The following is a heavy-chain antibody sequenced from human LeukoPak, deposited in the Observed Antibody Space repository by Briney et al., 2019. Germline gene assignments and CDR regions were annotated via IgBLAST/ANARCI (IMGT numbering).Heavy chain of an antibody. D-gene: IGHD6-19*01. CDR1: GLTFKNFA. J-gene: IGHJ4*02. Sequence: SGGSLRLSCAASGLTFKNFAMSWVRQAPGRGLEWLAVSSGDEDSIHYADSVRGHFVISTDNSENTSYLHMNSLRAEDTAVYYCTIDLMTGFSSGWHFAYWGQGTLVTVSS. V-gene: IGHV3-23*01. CDR3: TIDLMTGFSSGWHFAY. CDR2: SSGDEDSI.